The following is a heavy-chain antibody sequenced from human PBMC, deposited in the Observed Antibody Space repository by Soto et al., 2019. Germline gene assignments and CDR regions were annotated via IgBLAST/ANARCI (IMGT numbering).Heavy chain of an antibody. J-gene: IGHJ6*02. CDR2: IIPIFGTA. CDR3: AIDLNLRYFDWSYYYGMDV. CDR1: GGTFSSYA. D-gene: IGHD3-9*01. V-gene: IGHV1-69*13. Sequence: ASVKVSCKASGGTFSSYAISWVRQAPGQGLEWMGGIIPIFGTANYAQKFQGRVTITADESTSTAYMELSSLRSEDTAVYYCAIDLNLRYFDWSYYYGMDVWGQGTTVTVSS.